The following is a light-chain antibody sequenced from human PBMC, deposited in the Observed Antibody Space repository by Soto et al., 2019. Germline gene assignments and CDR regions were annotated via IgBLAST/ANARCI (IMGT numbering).Light chain of an antibody. J-gene: IGKJ1*01. V-gene: IGKV3-20*01. CDR2: AAY. CDR1: QSINSNY. CDR3: QQFGNSPQT. Sequence: EIVLTQSPGTLSLSAGERATLSCRASQSINSNYFAWYQQKPGQAPRLLIYAAYRRATGIPDRFSGSGSGTDFTLTINRLEPEDFAVYYCQQFGNSPQTFGQGTKVEIK.